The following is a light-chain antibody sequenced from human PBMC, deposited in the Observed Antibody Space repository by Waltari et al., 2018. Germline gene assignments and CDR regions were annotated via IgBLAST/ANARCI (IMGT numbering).Light chain of an antibody. Sequence: QLVVTQSPSASASLGASVKLTCTLSSGHISYAIAGHQQRPERGPRYLMKGNSDGSNNKGAGAPDRFSGSSSGAERYLTISSLQSEDEADYYCQTWGTGIQVFGAGTKVTVL. V-gene: IGLV4-69*01. CDR2: GNSDGSN. CDR3: QTWGTGIQV. CDR1: SGHISYA. J-gene: IGLJ1*01.